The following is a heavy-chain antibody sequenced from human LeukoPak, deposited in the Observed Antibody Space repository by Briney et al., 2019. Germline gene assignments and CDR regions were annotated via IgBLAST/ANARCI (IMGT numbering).Heavy chain of an antibody. CDR1: GYTFTSYD. Sequence: ASVEVSCKASGYTFTSYDINWVRQATGQGLEWMGWMNPNSGNTGYAQKFQGRVTMTRNTSISTAYMELSSLRSEDTAVYYCARGDRGYYYYYGMDVWGQGTTVTVSS. V-gene: IGHV1-8*01. CDR3: ARGDRGYYYYYGMDV. CDR2: MNPNSGNT. D-gene: IGHD3-22*01. J-gene: IGHJ6*02.